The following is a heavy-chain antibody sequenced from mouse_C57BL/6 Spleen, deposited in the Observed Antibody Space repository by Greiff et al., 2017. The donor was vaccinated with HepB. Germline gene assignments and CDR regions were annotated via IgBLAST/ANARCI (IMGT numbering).Heavy chain of an antibody. J-gene: IGHJ4*01. Sequence: EVQLQQSGAELVKPGASVKLSCTASGFNIKDYYMHWVKQRTEQGLEWIGRIDPEDGETKYAPNFQGKATITADTTSNTAYLQLSSLTSEDTAVYYCARNYDYDDAMDYWGQGTSVTVSS. CDR1: GFNIKDYY. CDR2: IDPEDGET. V-gene: IGHV14-2*01. CDR3: ARNYDYDDAMDY. D-gene: IGHD2-4*01.